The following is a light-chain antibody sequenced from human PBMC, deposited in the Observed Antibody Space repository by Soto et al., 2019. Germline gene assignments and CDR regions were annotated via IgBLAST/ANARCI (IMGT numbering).Light chain of an antibody. Sequence: EIVMTQSPATLSVSPGERATLSCRASQSVSSNLAWYQQKPGQAPRLLIYGASTRATGIPARFSGSGSGTEFTLNISSLQSEDFAVYYCQQYNNWPPWTFGQGTKVKIK. CDR2: GAS. J-gene: IGKJ1*01. CDR3: QQYNNWPPWT. CDR1: QSVSSN. V-gene: IGKV3-15*01.